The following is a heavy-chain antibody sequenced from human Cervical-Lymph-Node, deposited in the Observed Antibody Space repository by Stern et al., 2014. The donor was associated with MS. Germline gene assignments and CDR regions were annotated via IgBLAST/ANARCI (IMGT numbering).Heavy chain of an antibody. CDR1: GYTFASQW. CDR2: SYPGDSDT. J-gene: IGHJ4*02. V-gene: IGHV5-51*01. CDR3: ARIQLWPTYYFDY. D-gene: IGHD2-21*01. Sequence: EVQLVESGAEVKQPGESLQISCKASGYTFASQWNAWARQKPGQGQEWMGTSYPGDSDTRYSTSFQGQVTLSHSQITTTRHPQGNSLKASDTAMYYCARIQLWPTYYFDYWGQGTLVTVSS.